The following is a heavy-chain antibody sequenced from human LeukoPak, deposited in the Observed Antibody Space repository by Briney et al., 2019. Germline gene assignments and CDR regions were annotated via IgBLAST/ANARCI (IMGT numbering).Heavy chain of an antibody. D-gene: IGHD3-3*01. CDR2: TRSKAYGGTI. CDR3: TRNPYYEFCCFDY. V-gene: IGHV3-49*03. Sequence: GGSLRLSCTASGFTFGDYSMSWFRQAPGKGLEWVGFTRSKAYGGTIQYAASVRGRFTISRDDSKSIAYLQMDSLKTEDTAMYYCTRNPYYEFCCFDYWGQGTLVTVSS. CDR1: GFTFGDYS. J-gene: IGHJ4*02.